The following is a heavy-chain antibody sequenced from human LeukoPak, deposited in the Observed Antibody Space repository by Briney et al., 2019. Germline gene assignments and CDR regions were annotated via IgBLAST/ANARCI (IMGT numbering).Heavy chain of an antibody. D-gene: IGHD3-22*01. V-gene: IGHV1-18*01. Sequence: ASVNVSYKASGYTFTIYGISWVRQAPGQGLEGMGWISAYNGNTNYAQKLQGRVTMTTDTSTSTVYMELRSLRSDDTAVYYCVRGGYYDSSGYISLGAFDIWGQGTMVTVSS. CDR2: ISAYNGNT. CDR3: VRGGYYDSSGYISLGAFDI. J-gene: IGHJ3*02. CDR1: GYTFTIYG.